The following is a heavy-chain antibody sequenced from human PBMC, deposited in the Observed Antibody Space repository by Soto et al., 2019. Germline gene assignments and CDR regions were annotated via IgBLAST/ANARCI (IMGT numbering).Heavy chain of an antibody. J-gene: IGHJ6*02. CDR1: GGSISSSSYY. V-gene: IGHV4-39*01. Sequence: SETLSLTCPVSGGSISSSSYYWGWIRQPPVKGLEWIGSIYYSGSTYYNPSLKSRVTISVDTSKNQFSLKLSSVTAADTAVYYCAGPSRYSSSWYGSHYYYYVMDVWGQGTTDTVSS. CDR3: AGPSRYSSSWYGSHYYYYVMDV. D-gene: IGHD6-13*01. CDR2: IYYSGST.